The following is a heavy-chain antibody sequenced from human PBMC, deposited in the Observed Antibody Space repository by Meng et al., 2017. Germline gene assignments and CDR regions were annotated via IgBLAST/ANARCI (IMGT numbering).Heavy chain of an antibody. Sequence: VHAAQSEAGVKKPWASVMIPCKASSYTFTSVGISWVRQAPGQGLEWMGWISAHNGNTNYAQKLQGRVTMTTDTSTSTAYMELRSLRSEDTAVYYCARSDTAMGSYYFDYWGQGTLVTVSS. CDR3: ARSDTAMGSYYFDY. CDR1: SYTFTSVG. V-gene: IGHV1-18*01. J-gene: IGHJ4*02. CDR2: ISAHNGNT. D-gene: IGHD5-18*01.